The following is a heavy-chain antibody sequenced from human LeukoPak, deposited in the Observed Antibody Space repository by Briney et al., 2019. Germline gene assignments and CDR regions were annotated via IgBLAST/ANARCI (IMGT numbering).Heavy chain of an antibody. CDR3: ARDRQPRGAKDSSGYYGPYYYYYYGMDV. Sequence: GGSLRLSCAASGFTFSSYGMHWVRQAPGKGLEWVAVIWYDGSNKYDADAVKGRVTISRDNSKNTLYLQMNSLSAEDTAVYYCARDRQPRGAKDSSGYYGPYYYYYYGMDVWGQGTTVTVSS. J-gene: IGHJ6*02. V-gene: IGHV3-33*01. CDR2: IWYDGSNK. CDR1: GFTFSSYG. D-gene: IGHD3-22*01.